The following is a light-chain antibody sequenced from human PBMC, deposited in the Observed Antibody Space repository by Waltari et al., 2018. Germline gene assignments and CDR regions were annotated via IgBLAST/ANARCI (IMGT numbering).Light chain of an antibody. CDR2: DVR. V-gene: IGLV2-14*03. CDR3: SSYTSSSTPGG. J-gene: IGLJ1*01. CDR1: SSDVGGYNY. Sequence: QSALTQPASVSGSPGQSITISCTASSSDVGGYNYVSWYQQHPGTAPKLLISDVRNRPSGVSTRFSGSKSGNTASLTISGLQADDEADYYCSSYTSSSTPGGFGTGTKVTVL.